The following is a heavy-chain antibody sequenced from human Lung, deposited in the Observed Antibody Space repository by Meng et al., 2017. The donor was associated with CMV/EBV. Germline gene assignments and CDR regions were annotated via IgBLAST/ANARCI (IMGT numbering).Heavy chain of an antibody. J-gene: IGHJ6*02. Sequence: SGPTLVKPTETLTLTCNVSGFSLNNGRMRVSWIRQPPGKALEWLAHIFSNDEKSYSTSLKSRLTISKDSSRSQVVLTMTNMDPVDTGTYCCARMATYYYYGLDVWXQGTTVXVSS. CDR2: IFSNDEK. V-gene: IGHV2-26*01. CDR3: ARMATYYYYGLDV. CDR1: GFSLNNGRMR.